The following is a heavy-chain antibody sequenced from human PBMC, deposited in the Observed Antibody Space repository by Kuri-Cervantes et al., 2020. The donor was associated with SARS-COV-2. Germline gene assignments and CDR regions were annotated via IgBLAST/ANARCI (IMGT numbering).Heavy chain of an antibody. V-gene: IGHV3-73*01. CDR3: TTLIDY. CDR1: GYSFTSYW. CDR2: VRGKANNYAT. J-gene: IGHJ4*02. Sequence: GGSLRLSCKGSGYSFTSYWIGWVRQASGKGLEWVGRVRGKANNYATAYAASVKGRFTISRDDLKNTAYLQMSSLKTEDTAVYYCTTLIDYWGQGALVTVSS.